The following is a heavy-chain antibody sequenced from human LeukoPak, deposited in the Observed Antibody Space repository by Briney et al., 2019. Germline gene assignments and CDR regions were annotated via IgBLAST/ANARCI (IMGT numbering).Heavy chain of an antibody. CDR3: AKEAIYSSSWYSADY. CDR2: IRYDGSNK. Sequence: PGGSLRLSCAASGFTFSSYGMHWVRQAPGKGLEWVAFIRYDGSNKYYADSVKGQFTISRDNSKNTLYLQMNSLRAEDTAVYYCAKEAIYSSSWYSADYWGQGTLVTVSS. V-gene: IGHV3-30*02. CDR1: GFTFSSYG. J-gene: IGHJ4*02. D-gene: IGHD6-13*01.